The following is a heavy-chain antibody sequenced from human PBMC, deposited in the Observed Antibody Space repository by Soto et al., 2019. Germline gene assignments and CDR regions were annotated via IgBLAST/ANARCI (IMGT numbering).Heavy chain of an antibody. CDR3: ARDLKRFLEWLSGYGMDV. D-gene: IGHD3-3*01. V-gene: IGHV3-23*01. CDR1: GFTFSSYA. Sequence: PGGSLRLSCAASGFTFSSYAMSWVRQAPGKRLEWVSAISGSGGSTYYADSVKGRFTISRDNSKNTLYLQMNSLRAEDTAVYYCARDLKRFLEWLSGYGMDVWGQGTTVTVSS. J-gene: IGHJ6*02. CDR2: ISGSGGST.